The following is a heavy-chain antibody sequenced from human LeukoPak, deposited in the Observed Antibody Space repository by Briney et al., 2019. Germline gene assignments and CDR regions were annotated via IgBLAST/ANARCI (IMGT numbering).Heavy chain of an antibody. J-gene: IGHJ3*02. CDR3: ARMQPAHRTFDI. D-gene: IGHD6-13*01. CDR2: IYDSGRT. Sequence: PSETLSLTCTVSGGSISSYYWNWIRQPPGKGLEWIGYIYDSGRTNYNPSLKSRVTMSVDTSKNQVSLKLSSLTAADTAVYYCARMQPAHRTFDIWGQGTMVTVSS. CDR1: GGSISSYY. V-gene: IGHV4-59*12.